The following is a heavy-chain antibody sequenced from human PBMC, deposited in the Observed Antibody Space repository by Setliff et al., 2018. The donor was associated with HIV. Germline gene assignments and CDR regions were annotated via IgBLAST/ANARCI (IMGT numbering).Heavy chain of an antibody. CDR2: MNPNSGNT. CDR1: GSTFSTYD. D-gene: IGHD3-16*01. V-gene: IGHV1-8*01. Sequence: ASVKVSCKPSGSTFSTYDINWVRQATGQGLEWMGWMNPNSGNTGYAQKFQGRLTMTRDTSTSTVYMELSSLRSEDTAVYYCARAVASKNIRGEYYFDYWGQGTLVTVSS. CDR3: ARAVASKNIRGEYYFDY. J-gene: IGHJ4*02.